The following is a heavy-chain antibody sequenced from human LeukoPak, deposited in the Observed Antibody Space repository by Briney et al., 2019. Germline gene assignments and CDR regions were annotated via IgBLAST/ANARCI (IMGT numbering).Heavy chain of an antibody. CDR3: VSSPLEYSGYSYGAGGYYGSGRLDC. D-gene: IGHD3-10*01. Sequence: SETLSLTCTVSGGSISSSGYYWGWIRQPPGKGLEWIGSIYHSGSTYYNPSLKSRVTISVDTSKNQFSLKLSSVTAADTAVYYCVSSPLEYSGYSYGAGGYYGSGRLDCWGQGTLVTVSS. CDR2: IYHSGST. J-gene: IGHJ4*02. V-gene: IGHV4-39*07. CDR1: GGSISSSGYY.